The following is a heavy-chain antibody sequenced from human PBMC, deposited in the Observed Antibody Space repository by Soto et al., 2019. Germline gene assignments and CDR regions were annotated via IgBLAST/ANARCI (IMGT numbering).Heavy chain of an antibody. CDR3: ARVAVEVATIHVFDY. CDR1: GFTFSSYA. Sequence: QVQLVESGGGVVQPGRSLRLSCAASGFTFSSYAMHWVRQAPGKGLEWVAVISYDGSNKYYADSVKGRFTISRDNSKNTLYLQMNSLRAEDTAVYYCARVAVEVATIHVFDYWGQGTLVTVSS. CDR2: ISYDGSNK. J-gene: IGHJ4*02. D-gene: IGHD5-12*01. V-gene: IGHV3-30-3*01.